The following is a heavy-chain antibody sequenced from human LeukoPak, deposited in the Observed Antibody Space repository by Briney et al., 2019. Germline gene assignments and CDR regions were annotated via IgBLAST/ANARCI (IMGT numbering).Heavy chain of an antibody. V-gene: IGHV3-30*18. CDR3: AKPRHDYYDSSGYYFDY. D-gene: IGHD3-22*01. CDR1: GFTFSTYG. CDR2: ISYHGTDK. Sequence: GGSLRHSCAASGFTFSTYGMHWVRQAPGKGLEWVAVISYHGTDKYYADSLKGRFTISRDNSKNTLYLQIDSLRAEDTAVYYCAKPRHDYYDSSGYYFDYWGQGTLVTVSS. J-gene: IGHJ4*02.